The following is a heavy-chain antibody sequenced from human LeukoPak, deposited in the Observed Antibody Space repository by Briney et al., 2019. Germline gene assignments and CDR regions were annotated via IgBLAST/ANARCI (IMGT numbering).Heavy chain of an antibody. D-gene: IGHD3-22*01. CDR1: GYTFTSYG. V-gene: IGHV1-18*01. Sequence: ASVKVSCKASGYTFTSYGISWVRQAPGQGLEWMGWISAYNGNTNYAQKPQGRVTMTTDTSTSTAYMELRSLRSDDTAVYYCARGGYLYYYYYYGMDVWGQGTTVTVSS. J-gene: IGHJ6*02. CDR2: ISAYNGNT. CDR3: ARGGYLYYYYYYGMDV.